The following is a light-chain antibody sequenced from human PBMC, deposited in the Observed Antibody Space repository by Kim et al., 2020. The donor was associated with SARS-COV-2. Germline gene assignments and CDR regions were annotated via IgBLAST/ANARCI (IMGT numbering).Light chain of an antibody. V-gene: IGKV3-15*01. CDR1: QSVSSS. Sequence: EIVMTQSPGTLSVSPGERATLSCRASQSVSSSLAWYQQKPGQAPRLLIYGASTRATGIPARFSGSGSGTDFTLTISSLQSEDFAVYYCQHYKNWFMYTFGQGTKLEIK. CDR2: GAS. J-gene: IGKJ2*01. CDR3: QHYKNWFMYT.